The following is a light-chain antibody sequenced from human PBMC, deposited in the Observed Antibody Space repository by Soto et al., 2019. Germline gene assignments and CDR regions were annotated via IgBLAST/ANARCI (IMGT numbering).Light chain of an antibody. V-gene: IGLV1-40*01. J-gene: IGLJ1*01. Sequence: QSVLTQPPSVSGAPGQTVTISCTGTRSNIGANYDVHWYQQLPGTAPKLLIYGNRNRPSGVPDRFSGSKSGASASLAITGLQAEDEADYYCQSYDSSLIGWVFGPGTKLTVL. CDR3: QSYDSSLIGWV. CDR2: GNR. CDR1: RSNIGANYD.